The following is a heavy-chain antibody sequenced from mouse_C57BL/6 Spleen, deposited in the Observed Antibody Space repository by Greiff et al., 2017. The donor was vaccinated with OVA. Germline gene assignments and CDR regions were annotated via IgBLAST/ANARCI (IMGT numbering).Heavy chain of an antibody. CDR1: GYSFTGYY. D-gene: IGHD1-1*01. CDR2: INPSTGGT. J-gene: IGHJ4*01. Sequence: DVKLVESGPELVKPGASVKISCKASGYSFTGYYMNWVKQSPEKSLEWIGEINPSTGGTTYNQKFKAKATLTVDKSSSTAYMQLKSLTSEDSAVYYCARRPVVEYYYAMDYWGQGTSVTVSS. CDR3: ARRPVVEYYYAMDY. V-gene: IGHV1-42*01.